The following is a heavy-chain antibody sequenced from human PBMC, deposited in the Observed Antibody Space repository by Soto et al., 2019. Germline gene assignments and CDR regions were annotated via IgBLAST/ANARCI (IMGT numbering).Heavy chain of an antibody. V-gene: IGHV4-31*03. CDR3: ARAGLGIAVAGLFYNHGMDV. D-gene: IGHD6-19*01. J-gene: IGHJ6*02. CDR1: GGSINSGGYY. CDR2: IYYSGTT. Sequence: QVQLQESGPGLLKPSQTLSLTCTVSGGSINSGGYYWNWIRQHPGKGLEWIGFIYYSGTTYYNPSLKGRVTISLDTSKNQLSRKLSSLTAADTAVYYCARAGLGIAVAGLFYNHGMDVWGQGTTVTVSS.